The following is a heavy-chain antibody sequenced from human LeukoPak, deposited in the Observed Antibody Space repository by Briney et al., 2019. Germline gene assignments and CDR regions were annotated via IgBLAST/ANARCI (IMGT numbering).Heavy chain of an antibody. CDR3: ASIAVALYYFDY. V-gene: IGHV4-4*02. Sequence: PSETLSLTCAVSGGSISSSNWWSWVRQPPGKGLEWIGEIYHSGSTNYNPSLKSRVTISVDKSKNQFSLKLSSVTAADTAVCYCASIAVALYYFDYWGQGALVTVSS. CDR1: GGSISSSNW. CDR2: IYHSGST. J-gene: IGHJ4*02. D-gene: IGHD6-19*01.